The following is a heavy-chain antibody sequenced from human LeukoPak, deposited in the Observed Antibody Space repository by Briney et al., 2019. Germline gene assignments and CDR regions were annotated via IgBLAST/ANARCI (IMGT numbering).Heavy chain of an antibody. CDR2: IYYSGST. V-gene: IGHV4-39*07. Sequence: SETLSLTCTVSGGSISSSSYYWGWIRQPPGKGLEWIGSIYYSGSTYYNPSLKSRVTISVDTSKNQFSLKLSSVTAADTAVYYCAKDRGDSSGWYQGVFDYWGQGTLVTVSS. J-gene: IGHJ4*02. CDR1: GGSISSSSYY. CDR3: AKDRGDSSGWYQGVFDY. D-gene: IGHD6-19*01.